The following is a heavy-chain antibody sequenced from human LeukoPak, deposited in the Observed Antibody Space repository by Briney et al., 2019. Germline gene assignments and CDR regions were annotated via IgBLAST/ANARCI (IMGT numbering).Heavy chain of an antibody. CDR1: GFTFSSYN. Sequence: GGSLRLSCAASGFTFSSYNMNWVRQAPGKGLEWVSCISSSSSYIYYADSVKGRFTISRDNAKNSLYLQMNSLRAEDTAVYYCARAHNWKYGSFDFWGQGTLVTVSS. V-gene: IGHV3-21*01. D-gene: IGHD1-7*01. CDR3: ARAHNWKYGSFDF. J-gene: IGHJ4*02. CDR2: ISSSSSYI.